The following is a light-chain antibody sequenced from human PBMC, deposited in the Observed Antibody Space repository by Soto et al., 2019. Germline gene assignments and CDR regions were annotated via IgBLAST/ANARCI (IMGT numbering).Light chain of an antibody. CDR1: QSVSIY. CDR3: QQYNYWPLT. J-gene: IGKJ4*01. CDR2: GAS. V-gene: IGKV3-15*01. Sequence: EIVMTQSPATLSVSPVERVTLSCRASQSVSIYLAWYQQRPGQAPRPLIYGASTRATGIPARFSASGSGTEFTLTINSLQSEDFAVYYCQQYNYWPLTFGGGTRVEI.